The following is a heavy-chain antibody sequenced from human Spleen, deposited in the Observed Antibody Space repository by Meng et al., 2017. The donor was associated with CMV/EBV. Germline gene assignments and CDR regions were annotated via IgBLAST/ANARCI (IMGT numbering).Heavy chain of an antibody. J-gene: IGHJ6*02. CDR3: VRVGGGIAARPDYYYGMDV. Sequence: GESLKISCAASGFTFSSSWMHWVCQAPGKGLEWVADIKCDGSEKYYVDSVKGRLTISRDNAKNSLYLQVNSLRAEDMTVYYCVRVGGGIAARPDYYYGMDVWGQGTTVTVSS. CDR2: IKCDGSEK. D-gene: IGHD6-6*01. V-gene: IGHV3-52*01. CDR1: GFTFSSSW.